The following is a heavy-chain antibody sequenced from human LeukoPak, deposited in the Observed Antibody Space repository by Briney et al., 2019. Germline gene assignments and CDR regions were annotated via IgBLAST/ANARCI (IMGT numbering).Heavy chain of an antibody. J-gene: IGHJ4*02. CDR3: AREAEVAGTFDY. Sequence: TGGSLRLSCAASGFTFSSYEMNWVRQAPGKGLEWVSYISSSGSTIYYAVSVKGRFTISRDNAKNSLYLQMNSLRAEDTAVYYCAREAEVAGTFDYWGQGTLGTVSS. CDR2: ISSSGSTI. D-gene: IGHD6-19*01. CDR1: GFTFSSYE. V-gene: IGHV3-48*03.